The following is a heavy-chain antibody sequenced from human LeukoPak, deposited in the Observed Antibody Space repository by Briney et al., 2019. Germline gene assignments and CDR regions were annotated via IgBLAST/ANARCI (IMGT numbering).Heavy chain of an antibody. CDR3: ARVLVASSYYYGMDV. D-gene: IGHD5-12*01. CDR2: IYYSGST. Sequence: PSETLSLTCTVFGGSISSYYWSWIRQPPRKGLEWIGYIYYSGSTYYNPSLKSRVTISVDTSKNQFSLKLSSVTAADTAVYYCARVLVASSYYYGMDVWGQGTTVTVSS. J-gene: IGHJ6*02. CDR1: GGSISSYY. V-gene: IGHV4-59*08.